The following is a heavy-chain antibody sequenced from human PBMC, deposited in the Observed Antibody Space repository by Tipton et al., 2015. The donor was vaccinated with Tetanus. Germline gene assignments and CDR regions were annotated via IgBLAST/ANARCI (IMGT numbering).Heavy chain of an antibody. CDR1: GFTFSGSA. CDR2: IRSKANSYAT. CDR3: TRPSYCSGGSCYLVDY. D-gene: IGHD2-15*01. Sequence: SLRLSCAASGFTFSGSAMHWVRQASGKGLEWVGRIRSKANSYATAYAASVKGRFTISRDDSKNAAYLQMNSLKTEDTAVYYCTRPSYCSGGSCYLVDYWGQGTLVTVSS. V-gene: IGHV3-73*01. J-gene: IGHJ4*02.